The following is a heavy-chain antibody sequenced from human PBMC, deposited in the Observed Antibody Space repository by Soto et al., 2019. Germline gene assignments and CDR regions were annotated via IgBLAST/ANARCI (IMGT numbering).Heavy chain of an antibody. CDR2: IVVGTGNT. CDR3: AADTFKDLGAVIAPTTGTYYYDMNV. Sequence: SVKCYVNASGFTFTSAVVQWVRQARGQLLDCIGWIVVGTGNTNYAQNFQERLTITRDLSTSTVYMELRSLRYEDAAVYYCAADTFKDLGAVIAPTTGTYYYDMNVWG. V-gene: IGHV1-58*01. CDR1: GFTFTSAV. D-gene: IGHD2-2*01. J-gene: IGHJ6*02.